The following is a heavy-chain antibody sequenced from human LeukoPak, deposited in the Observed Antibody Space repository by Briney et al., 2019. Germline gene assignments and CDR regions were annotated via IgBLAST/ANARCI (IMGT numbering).Heavy chain of an antibody. V-gene: IGHV3-53*01. CDR3: ARLLYYYDSSIYQRYFDY. D-gene: IGHD3-22*01. CDR1: GLTVSSNY. J-gene: IGHJ4*02. Sequence: TWGSLTLSCAASGLTVSSNYMTWVRQAQGKGLEWVSIVYSGGTTHYADSVKGRFTISKDNSKNTLYLQMKGLRAEDTAVYYCARLLYYYDSSIYQRYFDYWGQGDLAAASS. CDR2: VYSGGTT.